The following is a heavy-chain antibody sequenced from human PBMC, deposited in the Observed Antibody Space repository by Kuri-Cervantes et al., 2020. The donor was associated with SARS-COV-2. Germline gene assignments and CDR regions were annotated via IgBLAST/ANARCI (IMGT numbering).Heavy chain of an antibody. Sequence: ASVKVSCKASGYTFTTYGISWVRQAPGQGLEWMGWISANNGDIDYGQRLQGRVTMTTDTSTSTAYMELRSLRSDDTAVYYCATSSWRYCAVSTCFPNTPFDSWGQGTLVTASS. CDR1: GYTFTTYG. CDR3: ATSSWRYCAVSTCFPNTPFDS. D-gene: IGHD2-15*01. J-gene: IGHJ4*02. V-gene: IGHV1-18*01. CDR2: ISANNGDI.